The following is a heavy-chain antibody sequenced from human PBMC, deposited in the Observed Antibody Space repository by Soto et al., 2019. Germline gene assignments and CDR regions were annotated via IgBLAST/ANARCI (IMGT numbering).Heavy chain of an antibody. J-gene: IGHJ2*01. V-gene: IGHV3-30*18. CDR3: AKDRNVETVMVGWSVAL. Sequence: QVQLVESGGGVVQPGRSLRVSCAASGFTFSSYGMHWVRQAPGKGLEWVALISYDGSNKYYPDSVKGRFTISRDNSKNTLYLQLNSLRGEDTAAYYWAKDRNVETVMVGWSVALWGLGTLVTVSS. D-gene: IGHD5-18*01. CDR1: GFTFSSYG. CDR2: ISYDGSNK.